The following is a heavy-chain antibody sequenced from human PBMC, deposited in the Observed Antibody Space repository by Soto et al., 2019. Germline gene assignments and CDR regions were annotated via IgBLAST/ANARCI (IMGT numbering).Heavy chain of an antibody. D-gene: IGHD3-10*01. V-gene: IGHV4-31*03. J-gene: IGHJ4*02. CDR2: IHYSGNT. CDR1: GGSVSSDAYY. Sequence: QVQVQESGPGLVKPSQTLSLTCTVSGGSVSSDAYYWSWIRQHPGKGLEWIGYIHYSGNTYYNPSLKSRVSISVDTSKNQFTLNLNSLTAADTAVYYCARWFGELNFDYWGQGTLVTVSS. CDR3: ARWFGELNFDY.